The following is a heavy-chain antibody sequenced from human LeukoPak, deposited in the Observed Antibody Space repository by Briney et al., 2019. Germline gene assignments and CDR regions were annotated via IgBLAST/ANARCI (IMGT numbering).Heavy chain of an antibody. D-gene: IGHD6-13*01. CDR2: MNPNSGNT. CDR3: ARRLRKAAAGSLDP. V-gene: IGHV1-8*01. Sequence: GASVKVSCKASGYTFTSYDINWVRQATGQGLEWMGWMNPNSGNTGYAQKFQGRVTMTRNTSISTAYMELSSVRSEDTAVYYCARRLRKAAAGSLDPWGQGTLVTVSS. CDR1: GYTFTSYD. J-gene: IGHJ5*02.